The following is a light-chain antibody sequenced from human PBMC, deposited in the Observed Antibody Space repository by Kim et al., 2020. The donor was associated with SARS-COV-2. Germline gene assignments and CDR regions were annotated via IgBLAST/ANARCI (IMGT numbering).Light chain of an antibody. CDR2: DVS. Sequence: QSFTISCTGTSSDVGGYNYVSWYQQHPGKAPKLMIYDVSNRPSGVSNRFSGSKSGNTASLTISGLQAEDEADYDCSSYTSSSTPYVFGTGTKVTVL. CDR3: SSYTSSSTPYV. J-gene: IGLJ1*01. CDR1: SSDVGGYNY. V-gene: IGLV2-14*03.